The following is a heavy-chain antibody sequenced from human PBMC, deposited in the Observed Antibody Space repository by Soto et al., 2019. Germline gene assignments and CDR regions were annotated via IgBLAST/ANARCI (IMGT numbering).Heavy chain of an antibody. J-gene: IGHJ4*02. D-gene: IGHD4-4*01. V-gene: IGHV4-39*01. CDR3: ARPRNGHYYFDY. CDR2: IYYSGST. CDR1: GGSISSSSYY. Sequence: SETLSLTCTVSGGSISSSSYYWGWIRQPPGKGLEWIGSIYYSGSTYYNPSLKSRVTISVDTSKNQFSLKLSSVTAADTAVYYCARPRNGHYYFDYRGQGTLXTVSS.